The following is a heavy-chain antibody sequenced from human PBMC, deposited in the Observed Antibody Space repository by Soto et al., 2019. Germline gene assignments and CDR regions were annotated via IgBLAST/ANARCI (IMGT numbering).Heavy chain of an antibody. J-gene: IGHJ4*02. Sequence: PGGSLRLSCAASGFTFDDYAMHWVRQAPGKGLEWVSGISWNSGSIGYADSVKGRFTISRDNAKNSLYLQMNSLRAEDTALYYCAKDTRAVAGPSLVDYWGQGTLVTVSS. CDR3: AKDTRAVAGPSLVDY. V-gene: IGHV3-9*01. CDR1: GFTFDDYA. D-gene: IGHD6-19*01. CDR2: ISWNSGSI.